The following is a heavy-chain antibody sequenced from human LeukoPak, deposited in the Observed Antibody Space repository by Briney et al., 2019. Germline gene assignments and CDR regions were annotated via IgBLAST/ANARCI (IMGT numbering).Heavy chain of an antibody. D-gene: IGHD3-9*01. CDR1: GGSFSGYY. CDR2: INHSGST. V-gene: IGHV4-34*01. CDR3: ANYDILTGYRN. Sequence: SSETLSLTCAVYGGSFSGYYWGWIRQPPGKGLEWIGEINHSGSTNYNPSLKSRVTISVDTSKNQFSLKLSSVTAADTAVYYCANYDILTGYRNWGQGTLVTVSS. J-gene: IGHJ4*02.